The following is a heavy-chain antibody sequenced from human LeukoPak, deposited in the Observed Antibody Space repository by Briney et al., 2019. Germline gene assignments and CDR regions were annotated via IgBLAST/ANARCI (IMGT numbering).Heavy chain of an antibody. V-gene: IGHV3-53*01. Sequence: GGSLRLSCAASGFTFSNAWMSWVRQGPGKGLEWVSVIYSGGSTYYADSVMGRFTISRDNSKNTLYLQMNSLRAEDTAVYYCARDCGGDCSDAFDIWGQGTMVTVSS. CDR3: ARDCGGDCSDAFDI. CDR2: IYSGGST. J-gene: IGHJ3*02. D-gene: IGHD2-21*02. CDR1: GFTFSNAW.